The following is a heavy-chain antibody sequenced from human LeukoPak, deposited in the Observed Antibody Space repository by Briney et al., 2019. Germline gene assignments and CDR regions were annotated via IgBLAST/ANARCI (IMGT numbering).Heavy chain of an antibody. J-gene: IGHJ4*02. Sequence: PGGSLRLSCAASGFTFSSYAMNWVRQAPGKGLEWVSGISDTGRSTYYADSVKGRFTISRSNSKNTLYLQMSSLRDEDTAVYYCAKVLRGLAYYADYSEWGRGPLVTVPS. CDR3: AKVLRGLAYYADYSE. CDR1: GFTFSSYA. D-gene: IGHD4-17*01. V-gene: IGHV3-23*01. CDR2: ISDTGRST.